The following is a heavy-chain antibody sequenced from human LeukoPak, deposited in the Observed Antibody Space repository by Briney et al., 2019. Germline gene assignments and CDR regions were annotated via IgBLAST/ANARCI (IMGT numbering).Heavy chain of an antibody. J-gene: IGHJ4*02. D-gene: IGHD5-24*01. CDR3: ARAGRGWLQSFDY. CDR1: GFTFSDYY. Sequence: GSLRLSCAASGFTFSDYYMSWIRQAPGKGLEWVSYISSSGRTIYYADSVKGRFTISRDNAKNSLYLQMNSLRAGDTAVYYCARAGRGWLQSFDYWGQGTLVTVSS. V-gene: IGHV3-11*01. CDR2: ISSSGRTI.